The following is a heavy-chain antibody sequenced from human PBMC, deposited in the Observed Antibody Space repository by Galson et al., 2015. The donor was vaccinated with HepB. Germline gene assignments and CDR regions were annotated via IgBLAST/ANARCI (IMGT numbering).Heavy chain of an antibody. J-gene: IGHJ4*02. CDR2: IYYSGST. CDR1: GGSISSYY. D-gene: IGHD6-19*01. Sequence: SETLSLTCTVSGGSISSYYWSWIRQPPGKGLEWIGYIYYSGSTNYNPSLKSRVTISVDTSKNQFSLKLSSVTAADTAVYYCARGGYSSGVTTAYDYWGQGTLVTVSS. V-gene: IGHV4-59*01. CDR3: ARGGYSSGVTTAYDY.